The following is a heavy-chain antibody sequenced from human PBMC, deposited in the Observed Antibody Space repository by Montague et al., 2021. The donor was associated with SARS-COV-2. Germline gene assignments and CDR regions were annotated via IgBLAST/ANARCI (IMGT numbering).Heavy chain of an antibody. CDR1: GGSINSDY. CDR2: IYYRGST. Sequence: SETLSLTCTVSGGSINSDYWSWIRQPPGKGLEWIGYIYYRGSTNYNPSLKSRVTISVDTSKNQFSLKLNSVTAADTAVYYCAREDGWNWFDPWGQGILVTVSS. V-gene: IGHV4-59*01. J-gene: IGHJ5*02. D-gene: IGHD5-24*01. CDR3: AREDGWNWFDP.